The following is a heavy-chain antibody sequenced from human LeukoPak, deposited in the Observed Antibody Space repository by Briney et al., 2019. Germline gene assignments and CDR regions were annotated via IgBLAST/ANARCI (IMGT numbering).Heavy chain of an antibody. CDR1: GFIFRNYW. V-gene: IGHV3-7*01. CDR3: AGSWGYRALDI. CDR2: IQQDGNEK. D-gene: IGHD3-16*01. Sequence: GGSLRLPCAASGFIFRNYWMTWVRQAPGKGLDLVANIQQDGNEKWYVDSVKGRFTISRDNARSSLYLQMNSLRAEDTAVYYCAGSWGYRALDIWGQGTVVTVSS. J-gene: IGHJ3*02.